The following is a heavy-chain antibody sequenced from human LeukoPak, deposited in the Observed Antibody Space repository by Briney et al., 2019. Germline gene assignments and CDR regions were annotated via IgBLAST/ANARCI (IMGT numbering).Heavy chain of an antibody. Sequence: GGSLRLSCAASGFTFSSYRMHWVRQAPGKGLEWVAIIYYDGSDKYYADSVKGRFTISRDNSKDTLYLQMNSLRAEDTAVYYCAKPRPSYSSSWYDHWGQGTLVTVSS. V-gene: IGHV3-33*06. CDR3: AKPRPSYSSSWYDH. J-gene: IGHJ5*02. D-gene: IGHD6-13*01. CDR1: GFTFSSYR. CDR2: IYYDGSDK.